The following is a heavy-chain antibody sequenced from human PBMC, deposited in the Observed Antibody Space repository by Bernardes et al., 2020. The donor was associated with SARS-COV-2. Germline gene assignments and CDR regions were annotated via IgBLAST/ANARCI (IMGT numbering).Heavy chain of an antibody. CDR1: GGSISSDY. V-gene: IGHV4-59*01. CDR2: ISYSGIT. CDR3: ARLAFYDSSGYFVGAFDI. Sequence: SEHLSLTCTVSGGSISSDYWSWIRQPPGKGLEWIGYISYSGITNYNPSLKSRVTISSDTSKNQFSLKLSSVTAADTAVYYCARLAFYDSSGYFVGAFDIWGQGTMVTVSS. J-gene: IGHJ3*02. D-gene: IGHD3-22*01.